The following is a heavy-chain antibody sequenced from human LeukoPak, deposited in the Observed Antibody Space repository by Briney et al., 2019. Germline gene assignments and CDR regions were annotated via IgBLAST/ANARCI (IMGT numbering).Heavy chain of an antibody. CDR3: ARGSGTLDFDY. Sequence: SETLSLTCAVYGGSFSGYYWSWIRQPPGKGLEWIGEINHSGSTNYNPSLKSRVTISVDTSKNQFSLKLSSVTAADTAVYYCARGSGTLDFDYWGQGTLVTVSS. CDR1: GGSFSGYY. V-gene: IGHV4-34*01. D-gene: IGHD1-7*01. J-gene: IGHJ4*02. CDR2: INHSGST.